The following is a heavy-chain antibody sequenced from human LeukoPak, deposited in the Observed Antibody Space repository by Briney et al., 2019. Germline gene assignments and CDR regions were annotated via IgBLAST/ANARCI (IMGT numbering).Heavy chain of an antibody. J-gene: IGHJ6*03. Sequence: SETLSLTCTVSGGSISSGSYYWSWIRQPAGKGLEWIGRIYTSGSTNYNPSLKSRVTISVDTSKNQFSLKLSSVTAADTVVYYCARGNYYMDVWGEGTTVTVSS. V-gene: IGHV4-61*02. CDR1: GGSISSGSYY. CDR3: ARGNYYMDV. CDR2: IYTSGST.